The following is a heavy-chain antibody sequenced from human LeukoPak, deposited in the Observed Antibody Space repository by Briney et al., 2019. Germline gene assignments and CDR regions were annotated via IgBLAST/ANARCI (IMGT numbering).Heavy chain of an antibody. Sequence: GGSLRLSCAASGFTVSSNYMSWVRQAPGKGLEWVSVIYSGGSTYYADSVKGRFTISRDNSKNTLYLQMSSLRAEDTAVYFCARMSVTMIVVVSYFDYWGQGTLVTVSS. D-gene: IGHD3-22*01. CDR2: IYSGGST. CDR3: ARMSVTMIVVVSYFDY. CDR1: GFTVSSNY. J-gene: IGHJ4*02. V-gene: IGHV3-66*01.